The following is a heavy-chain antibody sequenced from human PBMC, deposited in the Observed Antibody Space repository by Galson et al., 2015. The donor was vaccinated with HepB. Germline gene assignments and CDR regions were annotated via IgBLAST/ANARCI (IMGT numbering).Heavy chain of an antibody. Sequence: SLRLSCAASGFTFNIYAMNWVRQAPGRGLEWVSGIGGNGGRTYYVDSVKGRLTISRDNSKNTLYLQMNSLRAEDTAVYYCARAPGRVGPFDFWGQGTLVTVSS. D-gene: IGHD1-26*01. J-gene: IGHJ4*02. CDR3: ARAPGRVGPFDF. V-gene: IGHV3-23*01. CDR1: GFTFNIYA. CDR2: IGGNGGRT.